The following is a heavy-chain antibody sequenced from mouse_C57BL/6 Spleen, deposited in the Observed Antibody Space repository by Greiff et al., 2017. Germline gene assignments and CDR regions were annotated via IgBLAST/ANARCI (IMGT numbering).Heavy chain of an antibody. CDR3: VRTDYDYDEGYFDY. CDR2: IRSKSSNYAT. V-gene: IGHV10-3*01. CDR1: GFTFNTYA. Sequence: EVQLVESGGGLVQPKGSLKLSCAASGFTFNTYAMHWVRQAPGKGLEWVARIRSKSSNYATYYGDSVKYRFTISRDDSQSMLYLQMNNLKTEDTALYDCVRTDYDYDEGYFDYWGQGTTLTVSS. J-gene: IGHJ2*01. D-gene: IGHD2-4*01.